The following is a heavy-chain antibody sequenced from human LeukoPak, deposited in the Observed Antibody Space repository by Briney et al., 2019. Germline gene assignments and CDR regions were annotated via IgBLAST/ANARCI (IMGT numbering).Heavy chain of an antibody. CDR1: GYTFTSYD. J-gene: IGHJ4*02. CDR3: ARGGYDSSGYYSFDY. CDR2: MNPNSGNT. Sequence: GASVKVSCKXSGYTFTSYDINWVRQATGQGLEWMGWMNPNSGNTGYAQKFQGRVTMTRNTSISTAYMELSSLRSEDTAVYYCARGGYDSSGYYSFDYWGQGTLVTVFS. V-gene: IGHV1-8*01. D-gene: IGHD3-22*01.